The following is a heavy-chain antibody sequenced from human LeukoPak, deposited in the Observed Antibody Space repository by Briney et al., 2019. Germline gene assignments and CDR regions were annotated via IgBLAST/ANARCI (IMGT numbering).Heavy chain of an antibody. CDR2: INPNSGGT. D-gene: IGHD3-10*01. Sequence: ASVKVSCKASGYTFTGYYMHWVRQTPGQGLEWMGWINPNSGGTNYAQKFQGRVSMARDTSISTAYMELSRLRSDDTAVYYCARDLWCGELRNWFDPWGQGTLVTVSS. CDR1: GYTFTGYY. V-gene: IGHV1-2*02. J-gene: IGHJ5*02. CDR3: ARDLWCGELRNWFDP.